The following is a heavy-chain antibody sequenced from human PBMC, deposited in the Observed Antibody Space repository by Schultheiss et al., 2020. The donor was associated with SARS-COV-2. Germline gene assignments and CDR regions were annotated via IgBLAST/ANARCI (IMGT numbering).Heavy chain of an antibody. V-gene: IGHV3-7*03. CDR2: IKQDGNKK. CDR1: GFTFSSYD. D-gene: IGHD4-17*01. J-gene: IGHJ5*02. CDR3: AKDISPSVDYGDYVGELDP. Sequence: GGSLRLSCAVSGFTFSSYDMNWVRQAPGKGLEWVANIKQDGNKKYYVDSVKGRFTISRDNAKNSLYLQMNSLRAEDTALYYCAKDISPSVDYGDYVGELDPWGQGTLVTVSS.